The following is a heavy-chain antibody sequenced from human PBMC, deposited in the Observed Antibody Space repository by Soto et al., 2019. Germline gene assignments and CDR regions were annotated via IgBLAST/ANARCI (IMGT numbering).Heavy chain of an antibody. D-gene: IGHD3-3*01. Sequence: QVQLQESGPGLVKPSQTLSLTCTVSGGSISSGGYYWSWIRQHPGKGLEWIGDIYYSGSTYYNPSLKSRVPISVDTSKNQFSLKLSSVTAADTAVYYCARGFLEWLFPPRFWGQGTLVTVSS. CDR1: GGSISSGGYY. J-gene: IGHJ4*02. CDR3: ARGFLEWLFPPRF. CDR2: IYYSGST. V-gene: IGHV4-31*03.